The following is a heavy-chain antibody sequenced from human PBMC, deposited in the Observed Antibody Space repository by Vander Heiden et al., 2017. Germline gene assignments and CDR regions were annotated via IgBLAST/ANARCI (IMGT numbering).Heavy chain of an antibody. CDR2: IYYSGST. CDR1: GGSISSSSYY. D-gene: IGHD6-13*01. J-gene: IGHJ6*02. CDR3: ARHQSSSWRRYYYYGMDV. Sequence: QLQLQESGPGLVKPSETLSLTCTVSGGSISSSSYYWGWIRQPPGKGLEWIGSIYYSGSTYYNPSLKRRVTISVDTSKNQFSLKLSSVTAAETAVYYCARHQSSSWRRYYYYGMDVWGQGTTVTVSS. V-gene: IGHV4-39*01.